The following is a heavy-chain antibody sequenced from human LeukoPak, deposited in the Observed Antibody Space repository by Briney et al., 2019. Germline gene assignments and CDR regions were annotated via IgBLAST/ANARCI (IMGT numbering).Heavy chain of an antibody. D-gene: IGHD6-13*01. CDR3: ARFSSSWYLFDF. V-gene: IGHV4-59*01. CDR2: IYYSGRT. CDR1: NGSFSGYY. Sequence: SETLSLTCAVYNGSFSGYYWSWIRQPPGKGLEWIGYIYYSGRTNYNPALKRRVTISIDTSKSHFSLNLSSMTAADTAVYYCARFSSSWYLFDFWGQGTLVTVSS. J-gene: IGHJ4*02.